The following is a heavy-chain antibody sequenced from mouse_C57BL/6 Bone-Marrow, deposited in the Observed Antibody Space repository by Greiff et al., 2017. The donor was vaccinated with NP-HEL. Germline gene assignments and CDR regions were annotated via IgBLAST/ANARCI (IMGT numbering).Heavy chain of an antibody. CDR2: ISDGGSYT. Sequence: EVMLVESGGGLVKPGGSLKLSCAASGFTFSSYAMSWVRQTPEKRLAWVATISDGGSYTYYPDNVKGRFTISRDTAKNNLYLQMSHLKSEDTAMYYCARDSNYPFAYWGQGTLVTVSA. J-gene: IGHJ3*01. CDR3: ARDSNYPFAY. CDR1: GFTFSSYA. V-gene: IGHV5-4*01. D-gene: IGHD2-5*01.